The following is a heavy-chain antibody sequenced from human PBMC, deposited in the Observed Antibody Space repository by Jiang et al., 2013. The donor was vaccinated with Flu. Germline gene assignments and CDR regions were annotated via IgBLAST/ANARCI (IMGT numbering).Heavy chain of an antibody. J-gene: IGHJ5*02. Sequence: GSGLVKPSQTLSLTCTVSGGSITTGNYYWTWVRQPAGKGLEWIGRVHSTGNSNYNPSLASQGTVTVDRSRNQFSLKLLSVTAADTAIYYCARGNPARNVATPNWLDPWGQGILVTVSA. CDR3: ARGNPARNVATPNWLDP. D-gene: IGHD1-14*01. CDR1: GGSITTGNYY. CDR2: VHSTGNS. V-gene: IGHV4-61*02.